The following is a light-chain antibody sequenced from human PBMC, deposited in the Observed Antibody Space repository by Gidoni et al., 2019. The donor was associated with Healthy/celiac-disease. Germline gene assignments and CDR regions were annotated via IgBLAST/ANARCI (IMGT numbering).Light chain of an antibody. V-gene: IGKV3-11*01. J-gene: IGKJ1*01. CDR1: QSVSSY. CDR2: DAS. CDR3: QQRSSWPRT. Sequence: DIVLTQSPASLSLSSGERATLSCRASQSVSSYLAWYQQKPGQAPRLLIYDASNRATGIPARFSGSGSGTDFTLTISSLEPEDFAVYYCQQRSSWPRTFGQGTKVEIK.